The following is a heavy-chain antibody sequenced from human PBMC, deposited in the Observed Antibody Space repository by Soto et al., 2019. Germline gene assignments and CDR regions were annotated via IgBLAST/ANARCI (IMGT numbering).Heavy chain of an antibody. CDR3: ARGGSSSLDY. Sequence: QVQLVQSGAEVKKPGASVKVSCKASGYTFTGYYMHWVRQAPGQGPEWRGWINPNSGGTTYAQKFQGRVTVTRDTSISTAYMELSSLRSDETAVYYCARGGSSSLDYWGQGTLVTVSS. D-gene: IGHD6-6*01. CDR1: GYTFTGYY. J-gene: IGHJ4*02. V-gene: IGHV1-2*02. CDR2: INPNSGGT.